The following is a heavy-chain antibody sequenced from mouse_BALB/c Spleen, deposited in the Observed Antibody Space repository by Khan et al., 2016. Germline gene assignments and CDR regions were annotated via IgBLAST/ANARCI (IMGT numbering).Heavy chain of an antibody. J-gene: IGHJ1*01. CDR3: ARTYGNYGYFDV. D-gene: IGHD1-1*02. CDR2: ISDGGAST. Sequence: EVELVESGGGLVKPGGSLKLSCAASGFTFSDYYMYWVRQTTEKRLEWVATISDGGASTYYPDCVKGRFTISRDNAKNHLYLQMSSLKSEDTAMYYCARTYGNYGYFDVWGAGTTVTVSS. CDR1: GFTFSDYY. V-gene: IGHV5-4*02.